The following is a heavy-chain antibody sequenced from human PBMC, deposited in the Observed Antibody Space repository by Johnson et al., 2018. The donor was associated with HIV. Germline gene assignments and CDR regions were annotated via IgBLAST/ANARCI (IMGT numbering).Heavy chain of an antibody. CDR2: IFSVGDV. CDR3: ATRDPTYRPGAFDL. J-gene: IGHJ3*01. V-gene: IGHV3-69-1*01. CDR1: GFTFGDYA. Sequence: VQLVESGGGLVQPGRSLRLSCTGSGFTFGDYAMSWFRQAPGKGLEWVSVIFSVGDVYYAASVKGRFIISRDNAKKSLYLQMNSLRAEDTAVYYCATRDPTYRPGAFDLWGQGTMVTVSS. D-gene: IGHD1-14*01.